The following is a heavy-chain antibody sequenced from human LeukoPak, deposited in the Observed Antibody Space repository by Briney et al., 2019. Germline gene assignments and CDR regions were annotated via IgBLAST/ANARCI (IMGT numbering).Heavy chain of an antibody. D-gene: IGHD3-10*01. J-gene: IGHJ3*02. CDR3: ASTYLGAFDI. Sequence: GGSLRVSCAASGFTVSSNYMSWVRQAPGKGLEWVSVIYSGGSTYYADSVKGRFTISRDNSKNTLYLQMNSLRAEDTAVYYCASTYLGAFDIWGQGTMVTVSS. CDR2: IYSGGST. V-gene: IGHV3-53*01. CDR1: GFTVSSNY.